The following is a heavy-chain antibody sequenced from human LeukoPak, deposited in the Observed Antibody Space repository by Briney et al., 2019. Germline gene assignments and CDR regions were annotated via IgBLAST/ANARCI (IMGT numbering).Heavy chain of an antibody. Sequence: GGPLRLSCAASGFAFSDFYMFWIRQAPGKGLEWISYISNSGSTLYYTDSVKGRFTISRDNDKNLLYLQMNSLRADDTAVYYCARDALGSYDYWGQGTLVTVSS. CDR2: ISNSGSTL. J-gene: IGHJ4*02. D-gene: IGHD3-10*01. CDR1: GFAFSDFY. V-gene: IGHV3-11*01. CDR3: ARDALGSYDY.